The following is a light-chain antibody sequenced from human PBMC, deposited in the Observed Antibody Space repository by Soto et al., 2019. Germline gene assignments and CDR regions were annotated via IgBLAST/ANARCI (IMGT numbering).Light chain of an antibody. V-gene: IGKV3-15*01. CDR3: QQYYHRWT. CDR2: GAS. CDR1: QSVGSN. J-gene: IGKJ1*01. Sequence: EIVMTQSPATLSVSPGERVTLSCRARQSVGSNIAWYQQKPGQGPRPLIYGASTRAAGIPARFSGSGSGTEFTLTISSLQSEDFAVYFCQQYYHRWTFGPGTKVDIK.